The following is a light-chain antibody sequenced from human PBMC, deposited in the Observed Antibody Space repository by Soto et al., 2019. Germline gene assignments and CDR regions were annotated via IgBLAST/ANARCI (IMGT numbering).Light chain of an antibody. Sequence: EIVLTQSPATLSLSPGERATLSCRASQSVRSYLAWYQQKPGQAPRLLIYDASNRATGIPARFSGSGSGTDFTLTISSLEPEDFAVYYCQQRSNWLRTFGQGTKMEIK. V-gene: IGKV3-11*01. CDR3: QQRSNWLRT. J-gene: IGKJ1*01. CDR1: QSVRSY. CDR2: DAS.